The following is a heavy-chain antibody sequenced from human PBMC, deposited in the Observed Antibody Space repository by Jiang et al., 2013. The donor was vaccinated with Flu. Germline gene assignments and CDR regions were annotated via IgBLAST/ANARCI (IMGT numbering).Heavy chain of an antibody. CDR2: TYYRSRWYH. Sequence: TLSLTCAISGDSVSSNVAAWNWIRHSPSRGLEWLGRTYYRSRWYHGYAVSLKSRITITPDTSKNLFSLHLNSVTPEDTAVYYCTRGRGDYYDNGGYFSPLDYWGQGTLVIVSS. D-gene: IGHD3-22*01. J-gene: IGHJ4*02. CDR1: GDSVSSNVAA. CDR3: TRGRGDYYDNGGYFSPLDY. V-gene: IGHV6-1*01.